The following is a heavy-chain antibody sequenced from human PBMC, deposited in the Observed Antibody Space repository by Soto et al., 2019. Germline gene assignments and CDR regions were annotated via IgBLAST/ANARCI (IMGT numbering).Heavy chain of an antibody. CDR3: AKKGWELPPRFDY. D-gene: IGHD1-26*01. Sequence: ESGGGLVQPGGSLRLSCAASGFTFSSYAMSWVRQAPGKGLEWVSAISGSGGSTYYAASVKGRFTISRDTSRNTLYLQMNSLRAEDTAVYYCAKKGWELPPRFDYWGQGTLVTVSS. CDR1: GFTFSSYA. CDR2: ISGSGGST. J-gene: IGHJ4*02. V-gene: IGHV3-23*01.